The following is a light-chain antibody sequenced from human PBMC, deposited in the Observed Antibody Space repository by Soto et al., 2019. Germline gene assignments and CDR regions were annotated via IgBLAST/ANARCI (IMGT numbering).Light chain of an antibody. V-gene: IGKV3D-15*01. CDR1: QSIPTTY. Sequence: EIVLTQSPGTLSLSPGEGATLACRASQSIPTTYFAWYQQKRGQAPRLLIYGISTRATGIPDRFSGSGSGTEFTLTISSLQSEDFAVYYCQQYDKWPITFGQGTRLEIK. CDR3: QQYDKWPIT. CDR2: GIS. J-gene: IGKJ5*01.